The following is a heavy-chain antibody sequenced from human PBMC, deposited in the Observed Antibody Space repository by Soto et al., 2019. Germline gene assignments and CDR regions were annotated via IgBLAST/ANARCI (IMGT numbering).Heavy chain of an antibody. V-gene: IGHV1-2*02. Sequence: ASVKVSCKASGYTFTGYYMHWVRQAPGQGLEWMGWINPNSGGTNYAQKFQGRVTMTRDTSISTAYMELSRLRSDDTAVYYCASSKILYSGLLVGTRSDFDIWGQGTMVTVSS. D-gene: IGHD1-26*01. CDR3: ASSKILYSGLLVGTRSDFDI. CDR2: INPNSGGT. J-gene: IGHJ3*02. CDR1: GYTFTGYY.